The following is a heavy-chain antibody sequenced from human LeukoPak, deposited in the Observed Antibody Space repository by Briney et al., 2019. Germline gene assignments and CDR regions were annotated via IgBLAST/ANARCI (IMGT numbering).Heavy chain of an antibody. D-gene: IGHD6-13*01. Sequence: KPSETLSLTCTVYGGSFSGYYWSWIRQPPGKGLEWIGEINHSGSTNYNPSLKSRVTISVDTSKNQFSLKLSSVTAADTAVYYCAREYSSSWYGGYYFDYWGQGTLVTVSS. J-gene: IGHJ4*02. CDR1: GGSFSGYY. V-gene: IGHV4-34*01. CDR2: INHSGST. CDR3: AREYSSSWYGGYYFDY.